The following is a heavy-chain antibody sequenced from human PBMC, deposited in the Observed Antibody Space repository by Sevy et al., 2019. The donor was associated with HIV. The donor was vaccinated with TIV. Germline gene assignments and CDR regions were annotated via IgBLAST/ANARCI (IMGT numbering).Heavy chain of an antibody. D-gene: IGHD1-20*01. CDR3: ARDHNFVLDY. CDR1: GDTVSSDSAA. V-gene: IGHV6-1*01. CDR2: AYYRSTWHK. J-gene: IGHJ4*02. Sequence: SQTLSLTCAISGDTVSSDSAAWNWIRQSPARGLEWLGMAYYRSTWHKDYATSLNSRMTINPDTSKNQFSLQLNSVTPDDTAVYFCARDHNFVLDYWGQGILVTVSS.